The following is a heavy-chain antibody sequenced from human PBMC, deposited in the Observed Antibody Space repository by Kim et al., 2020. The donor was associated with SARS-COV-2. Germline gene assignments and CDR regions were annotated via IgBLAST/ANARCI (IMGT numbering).Heavy chain of an antibody. CDR3: ASDHDYRFDL. D-gene: IGHD3-16*02. CDR1: GYTFTTYG. Sequence: ASVKVSCKTSGYTFTTYGLSWVRQAPVQGLEWMGWISTDSGYTKYAQKFHDRVTLTKDTSTSTAYIELRSLISDDTAVYFCASDHDYRFDLWGQGTLVTV. J-gene: IGHJ4*02. CDR2: ISTDSGYT. V-gene: IGHV1-18*01.